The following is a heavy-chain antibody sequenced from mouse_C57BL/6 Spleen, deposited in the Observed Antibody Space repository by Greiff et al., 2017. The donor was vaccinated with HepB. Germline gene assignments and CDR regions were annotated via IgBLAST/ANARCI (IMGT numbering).Heavy chain of an antibody. Sequence: EVQLQQSGAELVRPGASVKLSCTASGFNIKDDYMHWVKQRPEQGLEWIGWIDPENGDTEYASKFRGKATITADTSSNTAYLQLSSLTSEDTAVYYWTTGFPPFAYWGQGTLVTVSA. CDR3: TTGFPPFAY. V-gene: IGHV14-4*01. CDR1: GFNIKDDY. CDR2: IDPENGDT. J-gene: IGHJ3*01.